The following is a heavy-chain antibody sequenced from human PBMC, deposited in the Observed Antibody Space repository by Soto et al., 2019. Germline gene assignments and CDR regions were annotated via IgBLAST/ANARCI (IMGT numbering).Heavy chain of an antibody. V-gene: IGHV3-33*01. CDR1: GFSFSDHA. Sequence: GGSMRLSCATSGFSFSDHAMHWVRQAPGKGREWLAIIWKDGSNKFYAGSVKGRFTISRDNSKNTVYLQINTLSREDTAVYYCARALFPDLDIYPMDGWGPGTTVTLSS. CDR2: IWKDGSNK. J-gene: IGHJ6*02. D-gene: IGHD2-2*03. CDR3: ARALFPDLDIYPMDG.